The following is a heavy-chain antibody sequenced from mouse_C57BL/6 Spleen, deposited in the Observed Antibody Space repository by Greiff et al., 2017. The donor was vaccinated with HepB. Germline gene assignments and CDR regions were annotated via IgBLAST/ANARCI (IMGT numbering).Heavy chain of an antibody. CDR3: ARRVYVSSFYWYFDV. CDR2: ISSGSSTI. D-gene: IGHD1-1*01. V-gene: IGHV5-17*01. Sequence: VQLKESGGGLVKPGGSLKLSCAASGFTFSDYGMHWVRQAPEKGLEWVAYISSGSSTIYYADTVKGRFTISRDNAKNTLFLQMTSLRSEDTAMYYCARRVYVSSFYWYFDVWGTGTTVTVSS. CDR1: GFTFSDYG. J-gene: IGHJ1*03.